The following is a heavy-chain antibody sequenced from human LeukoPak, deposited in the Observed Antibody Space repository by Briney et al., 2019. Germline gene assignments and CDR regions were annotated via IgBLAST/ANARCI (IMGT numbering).Heavy chain of an antibody. CDR3: TTDWVKLDSSSWYSSVPS. D-gene: IGHD6-13*01. CDR1: GFTFSNAW. Sequence: PGGSLRLSCAASGFTFSNAWMSWVRQAPGKGLEWVGRIKSKTDGGTTDYAAPVKGRFTISRDDSKNTLYLQMNSLKTEDTAVYYCTTDWVKLDSSSWYSSVPSWGQGTLVTVSS. J-gene: IGHJ4*02. CDR2: IKSKTDGGTT. V-gene: IGHV3-15*01.